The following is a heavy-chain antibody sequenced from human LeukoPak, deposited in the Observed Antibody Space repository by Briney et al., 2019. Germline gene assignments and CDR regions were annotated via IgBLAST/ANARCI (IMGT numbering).Heavy chain of an antibody. D-gene: IGHD5-18*01. CDR1: GFTLCSYA. V-gene: IGHV3-23*01. CDR2: ISGSGGST. CDR3: AKNGPGYSSDYFAY. J-gene: IGHJ4*02. Sequence: PGGSLRLSCAACGFTLCSYAVSGVRQAPGKGLEWVSAISGSGGSTYYADSVKGRFTISRDNSKNTLYLQMNTLRAGDTAVYPLAKNGPGYSSDYFAYWGQGTLVTVSS.